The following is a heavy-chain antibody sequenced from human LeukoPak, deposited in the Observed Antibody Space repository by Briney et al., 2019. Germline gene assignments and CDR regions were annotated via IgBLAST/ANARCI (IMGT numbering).Heavy chain of an antibody. CDR1: SGSISTSNYY. J-gene: IGHJ5*02. Sequence: PSETLSLTCTVSSGSISTSNYYWGWVRQPPGKALEWIENIFYSGSTNYKPSLKSRVTISVDTSKNQFSLKLSSVTAADTAVYYCARGGYYGSGNDFRFDPWGQGTLVTVSS. CDR3: ARGGYYGSGNDFRFDP. CDR2: IFYSGST. D-gene: IGHD3-10*01. V-gene: IGHV4-61*05.